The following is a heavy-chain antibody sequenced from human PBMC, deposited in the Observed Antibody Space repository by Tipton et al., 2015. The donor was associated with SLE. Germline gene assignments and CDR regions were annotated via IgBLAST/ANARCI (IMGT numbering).Heavy chain of an antibody. J-gene: IGHJ6*02. D-gene: IGHD3-3*01. V-gene: IGHV4-61*01. Sequence: TLSLTCTVSGYSISSAYYWGWIRQPPGKGLEWIGYIYYSGSTNYNPSLKSRVTISVDTSKNQFSLKLSSVTAADTAVYYCARDRNTIFGVAPYGMDVWGQGTTVTVSS. CDR2: IYYSGST. CDR1: GYSISSAYY. CDR3: ARDRNTIFGVAPYGMDV.